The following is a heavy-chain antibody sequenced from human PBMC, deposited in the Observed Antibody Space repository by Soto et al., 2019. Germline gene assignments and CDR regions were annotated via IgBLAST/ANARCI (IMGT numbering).Heavy chain of an antibody. CDR1: GGSISSSSYY. J-gene: IGHJ4*02. Sequence: QLQLQESGPGLVKPSETLSLTCTVSGGSISSSSYYWGWIRQPPGKGLEWIGSIYYSGSTYYHPSRKSRVTISVDTPKNQLSLKLSPVPAADTAVYYWARSDSNYAPFDYWGQGTLVTVSS. CDR3: ARSDSNYAPFDY. V-gene: IGHV4-39*01. CDR2: IYYSGST. D-gene: IGHD4-4*01.